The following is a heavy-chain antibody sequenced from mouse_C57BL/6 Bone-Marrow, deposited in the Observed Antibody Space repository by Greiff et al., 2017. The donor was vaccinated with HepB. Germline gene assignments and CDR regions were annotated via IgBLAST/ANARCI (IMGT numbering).Heavy chain of an antibody. Sequence: EVKLVESGGGLVKPGGSLKLSCAASGFTFSSYTMSWVRQTPEKRLEWVATISGGGGNTYYPDSVKGRFTISRDNAKNTLYLQMSRLRSEDTALYYCARQGYYSKFAYWGQGTLVTVSA. D-gene: IGHD2-5*01. V-gene: IGHV5-9*01. CDR3: ARQGYYSKFAY. CDR2: ISGGGGNT. J-gene: IGHJ3*01. CDR1: GFTFSSYT.